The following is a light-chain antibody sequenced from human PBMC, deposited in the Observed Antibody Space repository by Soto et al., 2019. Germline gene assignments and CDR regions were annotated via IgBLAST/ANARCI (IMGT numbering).Light chain of an antibody. CDR3: QQYESSPVT. V-gene: IGKV3-20*01. CDR2: GAS. J-gene: IGKJ1*01. Sequence: EIVLTQSPGTLSLSPGERATLSCRASQSVSSSYLAWFQQKPGQAPRLLIYGASSRATGIPDRFSGSGSGAAFTLTISRLEPEDFAVYYCQQYESSPVTFGQGTKVEIK. CDR1: QSVSSSY.